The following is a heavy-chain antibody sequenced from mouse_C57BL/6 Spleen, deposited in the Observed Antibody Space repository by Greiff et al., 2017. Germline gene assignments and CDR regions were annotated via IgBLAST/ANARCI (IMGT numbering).Heavy chain of an antibody. D-gene: IGHD1-1*01. Sequence: QVQLKESGAELVRPGTSVKVSCKASGYAFTNYLIEWVKQRPGQGLEWIGVINPGSGGTNYNEKFKGKATLTADKSSSTAYMQLSSLTSEDSAVXFCAREYYGSSFAMDYWGQGTSVTVSS. V-gene: IGHV1-54*01. CDR3: AREYYGSSFAMDY. CDR2: INPGSGGT. J-gene: IGHJ4*01. CDR1: GYAFTNYL.